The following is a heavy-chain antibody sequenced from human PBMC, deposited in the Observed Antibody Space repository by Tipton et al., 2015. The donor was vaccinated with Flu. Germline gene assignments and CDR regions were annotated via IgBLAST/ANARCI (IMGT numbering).Heavy chain of an antibody. CDR2: VDHTGRV. Sequence: TLSLTCGIYGGSFSGYSRSWIRQTPGTGLEWIGEVDHTGRVNYTPSLKSRLTISLDTSNSQFSLMLTSVTAADTALYFCARGGSGYSPMRYWGQGTMVTVSS. CDR1: GGSFSGYS. J-gene: IGHJ4*02. CDR3: ARGGSGYSPMRY. V-gene: IGHV4-34*01. D-gene: IGHD3-3*01.